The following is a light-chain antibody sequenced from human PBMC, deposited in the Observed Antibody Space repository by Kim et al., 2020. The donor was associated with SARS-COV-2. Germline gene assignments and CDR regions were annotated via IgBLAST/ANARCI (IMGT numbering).Light chain of an antibody. CDR2: GAT. J-gene: IGKJ2*01. Sequence: LSQGEKAPLSCRASQSVSRNYIAWYQQKPGQAPRALIYGATNRAAGIPDRFIGSGSGTDFTLTISRLEPEDFAVYYCQQYASAPDTFGQGTKLEI. CDR3: QQYASAPDT. CDR1: QSVSRNY. V-gene: IGKV3-20*01.